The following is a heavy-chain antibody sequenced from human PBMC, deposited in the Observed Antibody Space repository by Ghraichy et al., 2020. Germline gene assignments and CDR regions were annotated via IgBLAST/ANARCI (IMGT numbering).Heavy chain of an antibody. D-gene: IGHD6-19*01. J-gene: IGHJ4*02. V-gene: IGHV3-7*03. CDR3: ARVCRCGWGSDY. CDR2: VNEDGRGE. CDR1: GFTFSSFC. Sequence: GESLNISCEVSGFTFSSFCMTWVRQAPGKGLEWVANVNEDGRGEYYVDSVKGRFTISRDNAKSSLYLQMSSLRVDDTAVYYCARVCRCGWGSDYWGQGILVTVSS.